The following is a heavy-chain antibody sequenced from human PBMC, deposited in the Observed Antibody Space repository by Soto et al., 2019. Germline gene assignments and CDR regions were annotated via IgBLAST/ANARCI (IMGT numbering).Heavy chain of an antibody. D-gene: IGHD1-20*01. Sequence: ASVKVSCKASGYTFRSYGIHWVRQAPGQSLEWMGWIDAGNGDTKYSQNFQGRVTITRDTSASTAYMELSSLRSEDTAVYYCARVGISYIRWFDPWGQGTLVTVSS. V-gene: IGHV1-3*01. CDR3: ARVGISYIRWFDP. J-gene: IGHJ5*02. CDR1: GYTFRSYG. CDR2: IDAGNGDT.